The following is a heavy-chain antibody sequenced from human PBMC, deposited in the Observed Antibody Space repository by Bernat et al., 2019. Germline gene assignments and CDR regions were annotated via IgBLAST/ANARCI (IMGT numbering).Heavy chain of an antibody. V-gene: IGHV3-53*01. CDR2: IYSDGRT. CDR1: GFIVSAHC. J-gene: IGHJ4*02. CDR3: AKQASTISIFDY. Sequence: EVQLVESGGGLVQPGWSLRLSCAASGFIVSAHCITWVRQAPGEGLEWVSGIYSDGRTFYAGSVKGLFTISSDSAKNTVHLQMNSLRAEDTTVYYCAKQASTISIFDYWGQGTLVTVSS. D-gene: IGHD2/OR15-2a*01.